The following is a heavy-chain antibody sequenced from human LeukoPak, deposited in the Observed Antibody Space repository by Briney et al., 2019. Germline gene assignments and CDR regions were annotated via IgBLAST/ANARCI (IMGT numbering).Heavy chain of an antibody. Sequence: GGSLRLSCAASGFTFSSYAMSWVRQAPXKXLEWASAISGSGGSTYYADSVKGRFTISRDNSKNTLYLQMNSLRAEDTAVYYCAKVRSGDGSFDYWGQGTLVTVSS. CDR3: AKVRSGDGSFDY. CDR1: GFTFSSYA. CDR2: ISGSGGST. V-gene: IGHV3-23*01. J-gene: IGHJ4*02. D-gene: IGHD2-21*02.